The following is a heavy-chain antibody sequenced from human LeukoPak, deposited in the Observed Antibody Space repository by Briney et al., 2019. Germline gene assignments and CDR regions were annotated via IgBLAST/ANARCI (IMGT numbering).Heavy chain of an antibody. J-gene: IGHJ4*02. D-gene: IGHD3-22*01. CDR3: ARGGGDYDSSGYYAGFYTHSFYY. CDR2: INPNSGGT. Sequence: VASVKVSCKASGYTFTGYYMHWVRQAPGQGLEWMGWINPNSGGTNYAQKFQGRVTMTRDTSISTAYMELSRLRSDDTAVYYCARGGGDYDSSGYYAGFYTHSFYYWGQGTLVTVSS. V-gene: IGHV1-2*02. CDR1: GYTFTGYY.